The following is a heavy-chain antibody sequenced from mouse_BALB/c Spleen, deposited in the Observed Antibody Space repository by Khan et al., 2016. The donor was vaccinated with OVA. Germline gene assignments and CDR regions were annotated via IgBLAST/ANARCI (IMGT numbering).Heavy chain of an antibody. CDR3: AREYYYAMDY. V-gene: IGHV9-1*02. Sequence: QIQLVQSGPELKKPGETVKISCKASWYTFTNYGMNWVKQAPGKGLKWMGWINTYTGEPTYADDFKGRFAFSLETSASTAYLQINNLKNEDMATYFCAREYYYAMDYWGQGTSVTVSS. J-gene: IGHJ4*01. CDR1: WYTFTNYG. CDR2: INTYTGEP.